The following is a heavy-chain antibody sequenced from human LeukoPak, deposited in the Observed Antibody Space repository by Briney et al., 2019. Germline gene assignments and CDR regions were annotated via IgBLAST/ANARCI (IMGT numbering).Heavy chain of an antibody. CDR1: GGSISSYY. D-gene: IGHD3-16*01. V-gene: IGHV4-59*01. J-gene: IGHJ4*02. CDR3: ARAGGYEVLLDY. Sequence: KSSETLSLTCTVSGGSISSYYWSWIRQPPGKGLEWIGYIYYSGSTNYNPSLKSRVTISVDTSKNQFSLKLSSVTAADTAVYYCARAGGYEVLLDYWGQGTLVTVSS. CDR2: IYYSGST.